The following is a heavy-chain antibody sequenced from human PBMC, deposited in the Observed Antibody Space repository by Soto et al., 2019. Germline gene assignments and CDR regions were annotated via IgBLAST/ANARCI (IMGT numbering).Heavy chain of an antibody. Sequence: QVQLVQSGAEVKKPGASVKVSCKASGYTFTSYGISWVRQAPGQGLEWMGWISAYNGNTNYAQKLQGRVTMTTDTSTSTADMERRSLRSDDTAVDYCARDKRGSYHPYYYYYGMDVWGQGTTVTVSS. CDR3: ARDKRGSYHPYYYYYGMDV. V-gene: IGHV1-18*01. J-gene: IGHJ6*02. D-gene: IGHD1-26*01. CDR1: GYTFTSYG. CDR2: ISAYNGNT.